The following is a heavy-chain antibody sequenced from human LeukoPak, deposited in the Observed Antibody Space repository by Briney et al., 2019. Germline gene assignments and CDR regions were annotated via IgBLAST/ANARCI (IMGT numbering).Heavy chain of an antibody. D-gene: IGHD6-19*01. CDR2: IWYDGSNK. V-gene: IGHV3-33*06. J-gene: IGHJ4*02. Sequence: PGGSLRLSCAAPGFTFSSYGMHWVRQAPGKGLEWVAVIWYDGSNKYYADSVKGRFTISRDNSKNTLYLQMNSLRAEDTAVYYCAKDILYRWLVRGGYFDYWGQGTLVTVSS. CDR1: GFTFSSYG. CDR3: AKDILYRWLVRGGYFDY.